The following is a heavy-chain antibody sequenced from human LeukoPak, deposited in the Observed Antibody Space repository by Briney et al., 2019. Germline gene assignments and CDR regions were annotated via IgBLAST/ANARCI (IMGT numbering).Heavy chain of an antibody. CDR1: GFTFSSYA. CDR2: ISYDGSNK. D-gene: IGHD4-17*01. Sequence: GGPLRLSCAASGFTFSSYAMHWVRQAPGKGLEWVAVISYDGSNKYYADSVKGRFTISRDNSKNTLYLQMNSLRAEDTAVYYCARDTESLGGDYGNLFDYWGQGTLVTVSS. V-gene: IGHV3-30*04. J-gene: IGHJ4*02. CDR3: ARDTESLGGDYGNLFDY.